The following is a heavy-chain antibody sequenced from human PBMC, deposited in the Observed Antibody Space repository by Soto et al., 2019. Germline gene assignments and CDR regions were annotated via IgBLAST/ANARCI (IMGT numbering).Heavy chain of an antibody. D-gene: IGHD3-9*01. V-gene: IGHV3-48*03. CDR2: ISRGATTT. Sequence: LRVSWASSLLTFSMFEMDLVRQSAGKGPEWISYISRGATTTYHADSVRGRFTISRDDAENSVFLQMDSLRVEDTAIYFCATRSTDYYFYWAQGTLVTVSS. J-gene: IGHJ4*02. CDR3: ATRSTDYYFY. CDR1: LLTFSMFE.